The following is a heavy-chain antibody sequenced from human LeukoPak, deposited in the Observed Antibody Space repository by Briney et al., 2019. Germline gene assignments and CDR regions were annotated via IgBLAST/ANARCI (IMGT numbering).Heavy chain of an antibody. J-gene: IGHJ4*02. D-gene: IGHD5-18*01. Sequence: SETLSLTCTVSGGSISSYYWSWIRQPPGKGLEWIGYIYYSGSTNYNPSLKSRVTISVDTSKNQFSLKLSSVTAADTAVYYCASLDYSYGFYYFDYWGQGTLVTVSS. V-gene: IGHV4-59*08. CDR1: GGSISSYY. CDR3: ASLDYSYGFYYFDY. CDR2: IYYSGST.